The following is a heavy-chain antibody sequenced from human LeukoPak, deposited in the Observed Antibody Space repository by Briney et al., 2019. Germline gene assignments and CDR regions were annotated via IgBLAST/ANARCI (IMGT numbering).Heavy chain of an antibody. J-gene: IGHJ5*02. CDR1: GYTFTGYY. CDR3: ARVDPSWNWFDP. V-gene: IGHV1-2*02. Sequence: VSVKVSCKASGYTFTGYYMHWVRQAPGQWLEWMGWINPNSGGTNYAQKFQGRVTMTRDTSISTAYMELSRLRSDDTAVYYCARVDPSWNWFDPWGQGTLVTVSS. CDR2: INPNSGGT.